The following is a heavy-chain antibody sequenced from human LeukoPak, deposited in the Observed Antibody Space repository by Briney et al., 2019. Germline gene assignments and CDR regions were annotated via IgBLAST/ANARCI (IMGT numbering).Heavy chain of an antibody. V-gene: IGHV3-7*01. CDR3: ARDSSGMGYYGMDV. Sequence: GGSLRLSCAASGFTFSSYWMSWVRQAPGKGLEWVANIKQDGSEKYYVDSVKGRFTISRDNAKNSLYLQMNSLRAEDTAVYYCARDSSGMGYYGMDVWGQGTPVTVSS. D-gene: IGHD6-19*01. J-gene: IGHJ6*02. CDR1: GFTFSSYW. CDR2: IKQDGSEK.